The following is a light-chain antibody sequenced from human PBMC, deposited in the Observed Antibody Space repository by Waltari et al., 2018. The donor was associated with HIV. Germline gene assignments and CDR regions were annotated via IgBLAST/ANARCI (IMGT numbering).Light chain of an antibody. CDR2: RNN. CDR1: SSNIGANW. J-gene: IGLJ2*01. CDR3: AAWDDNLSAVV. V-gene: IGLV1-47*01. Sequence: QSVLTQPPSTSGTPGQRVTISCSGSSSNIGANWVCGFPQLPGTAPNTLIYRNNQRPSGVPDRYSASKSGTSASLAISDLRADDEADYYCAAWDDNLSAVVFGGRTKLSVL.